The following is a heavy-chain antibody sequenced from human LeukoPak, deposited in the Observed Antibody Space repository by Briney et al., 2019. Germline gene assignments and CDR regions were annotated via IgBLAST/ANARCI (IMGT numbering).Heavy chain of an antibody. Sequence: PSETLSLTCAVYGGSFSGYYWSWIRQPPGKGLEWIGEINHSGSTNYSPSLKSRVTISVDTSKNQFSLKLSSVTAADTAVYYCARHYFSTLTTLLRGVKKQKSRFDPWGQGTLVTVSS. CDR3: ARHYFSTLTTLLRGVKKQKSRFDP. CDR1: GGSFSGYY. V-gene: IGHV4-34*01. D-gene: IGHD4-17*01. J-gene: IGHJ5*02. CDR2: INHSGST.